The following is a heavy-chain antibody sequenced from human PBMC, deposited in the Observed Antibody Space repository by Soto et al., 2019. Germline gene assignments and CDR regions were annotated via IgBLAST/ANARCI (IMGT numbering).Heavy chain of an antibody. CDR3: ARDQTDPGIAAAGDY. D-gene: IGHD6-13*01. CDR2: INPSGGST. V-gene: IGHV1-46*01. Sequence: ASVKVSCKASGYTFTSYYMHWVRQAPGQGLEWMGIINPSGGSTSYAQKFQGRVTMTRDTSTSTVYMELSSLRSEDTAVYYCARDQTDPGIAAAGDYWGQGTLVTVSS. J-gene: IGHJ4*02. CDR1: GYTFTSYY.